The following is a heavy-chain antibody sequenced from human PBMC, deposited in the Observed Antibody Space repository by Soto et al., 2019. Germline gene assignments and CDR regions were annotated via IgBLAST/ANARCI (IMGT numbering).Heavy chain of an antibody. J-gene: IGHJ6*02. CDR1: GFTFSRFW. CDR2: INSDGSST. Sequence: EVQLVESGGGLVQPGGSLRVSCAASGFTFSRFWMHWVRQAPGMGLVWVSRINSDGSSTNYADSVKGRFTISRDNAKNTLYLQMTSLRAEDTAVYYCARGGGSCSGGYCTHLYLSGMDVWGQGTTVTVSS. D-gene: IGHD2-15*01. V-gene: IGHV3-74*01. CDR3: ARGGGSCSGGYCTHLYLSGMDV.